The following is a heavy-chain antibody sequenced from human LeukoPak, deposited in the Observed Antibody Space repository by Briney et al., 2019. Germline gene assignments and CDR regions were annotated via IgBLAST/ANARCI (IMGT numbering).Heavy chain of an antibody. CDR3: AKTYCGGDCYSRALAFDI. J-gene: IGHJ3*02. V-gene: IGHV3-43*02. Sequence: GGSLRLSCAASGFTFDDYAMHWVRQAPGEGLEWVSLISGDGGSTYYADPVKGRFTISRDNSKNSLYLQMNRLRTEDTALYYCAKTYCGGDCYSRALAFDIWGQGTMVTVSS. CDR2: ISGDGGST. D-gene: IGHD2-21*02. CDR1: GFTFDDYA.